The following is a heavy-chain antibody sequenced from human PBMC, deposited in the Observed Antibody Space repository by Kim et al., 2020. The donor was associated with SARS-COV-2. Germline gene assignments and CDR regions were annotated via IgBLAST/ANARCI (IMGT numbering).Heavy chain of an antibody. V-gene: IGHV4-61*01. CDR3: ARSKKLRYFDLVKGGLSIGNWFDP. CDR2: IYYSGST. D-gene: IGHD3-9*01. Sequence: SETLSLTCTVSGGSVSSGSYYWSWIRQPPGKGLEWIGYIYYSGSTNYNPSLKSRVTISVDTSKNQFSLKLSSVTAADTAVYYCARSKKLRYFDLVKGGLSIGNWFDPWGQGTLVTVSS. CDR1: GGSVSSGSYY. J-gene: IGHJ5*02.